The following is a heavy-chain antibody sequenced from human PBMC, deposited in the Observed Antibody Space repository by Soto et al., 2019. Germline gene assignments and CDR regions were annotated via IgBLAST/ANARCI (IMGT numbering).Heavy chain of an antibody. V-gene: IGHV3-30*18. CDR2: ISYHGTTQ. CDR3: AKHRGGSYPEAYYYYGMDV. D-gene: IGHD1-26*01. CDR1: GFPFSSYS. J-gene: IGHJ6*02. Sequence: GLSLRLSCAASGFPFSSYSMHWVRQAPGKGLEWVAVISYHGTTQHYADSVKGRFTISRDNSKNTLYLQMNSLRADDTTVFFCAKHRGGSYPEAYYYYGMDVWGQGTTVTVSS.